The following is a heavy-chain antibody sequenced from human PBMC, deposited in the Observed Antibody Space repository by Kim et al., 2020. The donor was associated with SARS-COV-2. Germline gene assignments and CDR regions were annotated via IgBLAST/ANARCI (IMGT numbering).Heavy chain of an antibody. CDR3: ATGSDISMAEAPFADH. CDR1: GYPLSELS. V-gene: IGHV1-24*01. CDR2: FDPEDGAT. D-gene: IGHD2-15*01. Sequence: ASVKVSCKVSGYPLSELSMHWVRQAPGRGLEWLGGFDPEDGATIYAQKFRGRVTMTEDTSTDTAYMEISSLTFEDTAVYFCATGSDISMAEAPFADHRGQGTPGSVSS. J-gene: IGHJ4*02.